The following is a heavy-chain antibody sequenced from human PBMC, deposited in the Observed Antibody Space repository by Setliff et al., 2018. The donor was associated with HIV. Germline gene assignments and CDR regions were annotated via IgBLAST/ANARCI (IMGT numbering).Heavy chain of an antibody. Sequence: GGSLRLSCVVSGFTFSSYTMSWVRQAPGKGLEWVSAISGSGGTTYYADSVLGRFTISRDNSKNTLDLQMNSLRVDDTAIYYCARGHRTSDAFDVWGQGTMVTVSS. V-gene: IGHV3-23*01. J-gene: IGHJ3*01. CDR3: ARGHRTSDAFDV. CDR1: GFTFSSYT. CDR2: ISGSGGTT. D-gene: IGHD2-2*01.